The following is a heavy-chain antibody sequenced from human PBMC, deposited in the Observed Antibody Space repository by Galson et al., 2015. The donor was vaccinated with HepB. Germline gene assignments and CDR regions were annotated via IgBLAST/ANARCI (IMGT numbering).Heavy chain of an antibody. V-gene: IGHV1-18*01. CDR3: AKDPEGYCRSTSCLGAFDI. J-gene: IGHJ3*02. CDR2: ISAYKGDT. CDR1: GYTFSKYG. D-gene: IGHD2-2*01. Sequence: SVKVSCKASGYTFSKYGINWVRQAPGQGLEWMGWISAYKGDTQHAQKLQGRVTMTTETSTSTAYLELRSLKSDGTAVYYCAKDPEGYCRSTSCLGAFDIWVHGTMVTVSS.